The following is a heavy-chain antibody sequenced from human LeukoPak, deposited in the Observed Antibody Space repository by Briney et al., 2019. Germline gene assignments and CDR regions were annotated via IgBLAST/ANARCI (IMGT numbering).Heavy chain of an antibody. CDR3: AREIVSSNSFDN. CDR2: ISSAGGYI. Sequence: GGSPRLSCAASGFTFSSYTLNWVRQAPGKGLEWVSSISSAGGYIYYADSVKGRFTISRDNAKNSLYLQMNSLRAVDTAVYYCAREIVSSNSFDNWGQGTLVTVSS. D-gene: IGHD2-2*01. J-gene: IGHJ4*02. V-gene: IGHV3-21*01. CDR1: GFTFSSYT.